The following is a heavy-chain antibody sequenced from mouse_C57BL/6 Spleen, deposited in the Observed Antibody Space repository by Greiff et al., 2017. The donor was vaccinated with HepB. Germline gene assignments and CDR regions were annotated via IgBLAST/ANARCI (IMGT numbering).Heavy chain of an antibody. V-gene: IGHV5-17*01. J-gene: IGHJ1*03. CDR3: ARNRKSSYWYFDV. D-gene: IGHD1-1*01. Sequence: EVKLMESGGGLVKPGGSLKLSCAASGFTFSDYGMHWVRQAPEKGLEWVAYISSGSSTIYYADTVKGRFTISRDNAKNTLFLQMTSLRSEDTAMYYCARNRKSSYWYFDVWGTGTTVTVSS. CDR2: ISSGSSTI. CDR1: GFTFSDYG.